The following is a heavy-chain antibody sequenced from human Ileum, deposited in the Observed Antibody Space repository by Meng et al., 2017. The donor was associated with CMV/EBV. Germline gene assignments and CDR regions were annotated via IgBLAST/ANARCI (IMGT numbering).Heavy chain of an antibody. J-gene: IGHJ4*02. CDR1: GYTFTDSF. D-gene: IGHD1-26*01. V-gene: IGHV1-2*02. CDR3: GLGGGDF. CDR2: INPTNGLT. Sequence: ASVKVSCKASGYTFTDSFIQWLRQAPGQGLEWMGWINPTNGLTYYTEKFQGRLTMTADTSITTGFMELHSLTSDDTAEYYCGLGGGDFWGQGTLVTVSS.